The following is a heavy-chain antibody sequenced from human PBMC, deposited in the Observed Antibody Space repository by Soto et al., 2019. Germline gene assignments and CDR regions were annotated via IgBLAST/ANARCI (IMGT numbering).Heavy chain of an antibody. D-gene: IGHD3-3*01. Sequence: GASVKVSCKASGYTFISYGISWVRQAPGQGLEWMGWISTYHHYAKYTQKLQGRVTMTTDTSTSTAYMELRSLKSDDTAVYYCARNGSGNAMDVSGEGIHVTVYS. CDR2: ISTYHHYA. V-gene: IGHV1-18*04. J-gene: IGHJ6*04. CDR1: GYTFISYG. CDR3: ARNGSGNAMDV.